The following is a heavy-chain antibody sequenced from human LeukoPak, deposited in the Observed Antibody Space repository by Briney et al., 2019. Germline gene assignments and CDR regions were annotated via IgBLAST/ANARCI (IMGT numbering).Heavy chain of an antibody. Sequence: GGSLRLSCAASEFTFSIYAMSWVRQAPGEGLEWVSSITSAGESTYYAGSVKGRFTISRDNSRNTLYLQMNSLRVEDTAIYYCARDRPNYYGTNGHYYRRDGDYWGQGTLVTVSS. CDR1: EFTFSIYA. CDR3: ARDRPNYYGTNGHYYRRDGDY. V-gene: IGHV3-23*01. J-gene: IGHJ4*02. D-gene: IGHD3-22*01. CDR2: ITSAGEST.